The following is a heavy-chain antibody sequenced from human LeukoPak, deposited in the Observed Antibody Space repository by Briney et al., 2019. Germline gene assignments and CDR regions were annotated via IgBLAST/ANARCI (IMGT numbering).Heavy chain of an antibody. V-gene: IGHV4-31*03. D-gene: IGHD4-23*01. J-gene: IGHJ5*02. Sequence: PSETLSLTCTVSGGSISSGGYYWSWIRQHPGKGLEWIGYIYYSGSTYYNPSLKSRVTISVDTSKNQFSLKLSSVTAADTAVSYCARDGDGNSNWFDPWGQGTLVTVSS. CDR2: IYYSGST. CDR1: GGSISSGGYY. CDR3: ARDGDGNSNWFDP.